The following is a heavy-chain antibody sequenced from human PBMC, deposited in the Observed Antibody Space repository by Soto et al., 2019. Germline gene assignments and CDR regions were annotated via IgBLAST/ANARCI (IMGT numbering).Heavy chain of an antibody. D-gene: IGHD3-10*01. J-gene: IGHJ6*02. Sequence: PGESLKISCKGSGYSFTSYWIGWVRQMPGKGLEWMGIIYPGDSDTRYSPSFQGQVTISADKSISTAYLQWSSLKASDTAMYYCARHYESRRDQDMVPPYYYYGMDVWGQGTTVTVSS. CDR2: IYPGDSDT. CDR3: ARHYESRRDQDMVPPYYYYGMDV. V-gene: IGHV5-51*01. CDR1: GYSFTSYW.